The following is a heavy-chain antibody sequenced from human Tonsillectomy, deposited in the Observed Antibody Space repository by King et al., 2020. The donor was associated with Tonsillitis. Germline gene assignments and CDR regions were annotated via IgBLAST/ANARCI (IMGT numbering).Heavy chain of an antibody. V-gene: IGHV3-11*05. Sequence: QLVQSGGGLVKPGGSLRLSCAASGFTFSDYYMSWIRQAPGKGLEWVSYISSSSSYTNYADSVKGRFTISRDNAKNSLYLQMNSLRAEDTAVYYFAREGIDNNWFDPWGQGTLVTVSS. CDR2: ISSSSSYT. J-gene: IGHJ5*02. CDR1: GFTFSDYY. D-gene: IGHD2/OR15-2a*01. CDR3: AREGIDNNWFDP.